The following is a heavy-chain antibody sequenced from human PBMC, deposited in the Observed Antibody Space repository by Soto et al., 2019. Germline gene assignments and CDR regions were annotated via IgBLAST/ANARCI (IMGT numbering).Heavy chain of an antibody. D-gene: IGHD5-12*01. CDR1: GVSINYYC. V-gene: IGHV4-59*01. Sequence: EILSLTCTVSGVSINYYCWSWIRQTPGKGLDWIGSISFSGATYSNPSLKGRAALSVETSENHLSLSLKSVTSPDTAVYFCARDRRDGYKRYFDFWGQGNQVTLPS. J-gene: IGHJ4*02. CDR3: ARDRRDGYKRYFDF. CDR2: ISFSGAT.